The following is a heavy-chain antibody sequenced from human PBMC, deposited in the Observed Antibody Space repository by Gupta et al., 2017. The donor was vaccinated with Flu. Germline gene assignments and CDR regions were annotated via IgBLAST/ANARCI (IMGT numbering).Heavy chain of an antibody. V-gene: IGHV3-74*01. J-gene: IGHJ4*02. CDR2: ISDDGSGT. CDR3: VRGGVRTGTYVPFDC. Sequence: EVQLVESGGGSVQPGGSLRLSCAASGFTFSTYWMHWVRQVPGKGLVWVSRISDDGSGTSYAEFVRGRFIVSRDNAKNTLYLQMDSLRGEDTAVYYCVRGGVRTGTYVPFDCWGQGTLVTVSS. CDR1: GFTFSTYW. D-gene: IGHD1-1*01.